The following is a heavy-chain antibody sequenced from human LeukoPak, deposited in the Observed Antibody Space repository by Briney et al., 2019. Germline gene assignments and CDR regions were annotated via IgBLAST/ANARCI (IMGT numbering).Heavy chain of an antibody. Sequence: GGSLRLSCAASGFTFSSYAMSWVRQAPGKGLEWVSAISGSGGSTYYADSVKGRFTISRDNSKNTLYLQMNSLRAEDTAVYYCAKRKYYSDYAATFDYWGQGTLVTVSS. V-gene: IGHV3-23*01. J-gene: IGHJ4*02. D-gene: IGHD4-11*01. CDR3: AKRKYYSDYAATFDY. CDR2: ISGSGGST. CDR1: GFTFSSYA.